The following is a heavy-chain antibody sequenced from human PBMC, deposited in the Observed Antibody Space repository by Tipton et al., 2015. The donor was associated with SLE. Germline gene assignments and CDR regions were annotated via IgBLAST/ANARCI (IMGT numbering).Heavy chain of an antibody. D-gene: IGHD1-26*01. CDR1: GGSISTYY. Sequence: TLSLTCTVSGGSISTYYWSWIRQPPKQGLEWIGWIYHTGSTDYNPSLKSRVTISVDTSKNQFSLRLSSVTAADTAVYYCARDLPYSGSFLHYYGMDVWGQGTTVTVSS. CDR3: ARDLPYSGSFLHYYGMDV. CDR2: IYHTGST. V-gene: IGHV4-59*01. J-gene: IGHJ6*02.